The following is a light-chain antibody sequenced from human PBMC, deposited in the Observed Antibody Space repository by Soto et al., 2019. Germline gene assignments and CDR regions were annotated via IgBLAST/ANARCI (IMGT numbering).Light chain of an antibody. CDR3: QKYYSALCT. V-gene: IGKV1-27*01. Sequence: DIQMTQSPSSLSASVGDRVTISCRASQGISNYLAWYQQKPGKVPRLLIYAASTLQSGVPSRFSGSGSGTDFTLTISSLQPEDVATYYCQKYYSALCTFGQGTKVDIK. J-gene: IGKJ1*01. CDR1: QGISNY. CDR2: AAS.